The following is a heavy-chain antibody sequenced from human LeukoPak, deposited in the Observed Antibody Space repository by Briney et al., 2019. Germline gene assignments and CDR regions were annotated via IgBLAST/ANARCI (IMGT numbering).Heavy chain of an antibody. CDR2: IYYSGST. CDR3: ARSLAVAGYYYNYYMDV. CDR1: GGSISSYY. J-gene: IGHJ6*03. D-gene: IGHD6-19*01. V-gene: IGHV4-59*01. Sequence: SETLSLTCIVSGGSISSYYWSWIRQPPGKGLGWIGYIYYSGSTNYNPSLKSRVTISVDTSKNQFSLKLSSVTTADTAVYYCARSLAVAGYYYNYYMDVWGKGTTVTVSS.